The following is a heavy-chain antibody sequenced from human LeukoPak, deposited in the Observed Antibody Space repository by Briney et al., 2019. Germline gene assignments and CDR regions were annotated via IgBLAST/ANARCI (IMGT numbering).Heavy chain of an antibody. V-gene: IGHV3-11*01. CDR3: ARGDCISTSCSSGRFAY. J-gene: IGHJ4*02. D-gene: IGHD2-2*01. Sequence: GGALRLSCAASGFTFSDYYMTWIRQAPGKGLEWVSYISSSGTTIYNADTVKGRFTISRDIAENSLYLQLNSLRAEDTAVYYCARGDCISTSCSSGRFAYWGQGTLVTVSS. CDR1: GFTFSDYY. CDR2: ISSSGTTI.